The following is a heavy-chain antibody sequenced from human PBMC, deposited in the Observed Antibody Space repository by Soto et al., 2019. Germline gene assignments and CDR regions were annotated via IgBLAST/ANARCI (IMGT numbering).Heavy chain of an antibody. CDR1: GFTFSSYS. Sequence: EVQLVESGGGLVQPGGSLRLSCAASGFTFSSYSMNWVRQAPGKGLEWVSYISSSSSTIYYAVSVKGRFTISRDNAKNSLALQMNSLRAEATAVYYWARHPDRIAEIGWFDPWGQGTLVTVSS. CDR2: ISSSSSTI. D-gene: IGHD6-13*01. CDR3: ARHPDRIAEIGWFDP. V-gene: IGHV3-48*01. J-gene: IGHJ5*02.